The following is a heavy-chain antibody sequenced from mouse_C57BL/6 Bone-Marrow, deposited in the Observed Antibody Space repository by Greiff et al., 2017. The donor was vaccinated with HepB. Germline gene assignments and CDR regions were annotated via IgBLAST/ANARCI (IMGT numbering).Heavy chain of an antibody. CDR1: GYSFSSYW. V-gene: IGHV1-80*01. CDR3: ARPNYYGSSFYAMDY. D-gene: IGHD1-1*01. Sequence: VKLQESGAELVKPGASVKISCKASGYSFSSYWMNWVKQRPGKGLEWIGQIYPGDGDTNYNGKFKGKATLTADKSSSTAYMQLSSLTSEDSAVYYCARPNYYGSSFYAMDYWGQGTSVTVSS. CDR2: IYPGDGDT. J-gene: IGHJ4*01.